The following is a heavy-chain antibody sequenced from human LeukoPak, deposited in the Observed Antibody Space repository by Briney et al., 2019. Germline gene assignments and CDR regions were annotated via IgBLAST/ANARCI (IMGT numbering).Heavy chain of an antibody. CDR2: IKSKTDGGTT. CDR1: GFTFSSYA. D-gene: IGHD3-3*02. J-gene: IGHJ4*02. CDR3: TTDPLGADIQVDY. V-gene: IGHV3-15*01. Sequence: GGSLRLSCAASGFTFSSYAMHWVRQAPGKGLEWVGRIKSKTDGGTTDYAAPVKGRFAISRDDSKNTLYLQMNSLKSEDTAVYYCTTDPLGADIQVDYWGQGTLVTVSS.